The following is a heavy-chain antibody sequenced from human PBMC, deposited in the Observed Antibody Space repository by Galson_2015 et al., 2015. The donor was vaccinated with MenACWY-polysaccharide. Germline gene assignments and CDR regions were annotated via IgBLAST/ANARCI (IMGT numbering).Heavy chain of an antibody. CDR2: ITPQSTK. CDR3: ARVRGLTVARCCFDL. J-gene: IGHJ4*02. CDR1: EFILTTYS. D-gene: IGHD4-17*01. V-gene: IGHV3-48*02. Sequence: SLRLSCAASEFILTTYSIIWVRQAPGKGLEWISYITPQSTKYYAASVKGRFTASRDNAENSAFLQMASLRNDDTSIYYCARVRGLTVARCCFDLWGQGTLVTVSS.